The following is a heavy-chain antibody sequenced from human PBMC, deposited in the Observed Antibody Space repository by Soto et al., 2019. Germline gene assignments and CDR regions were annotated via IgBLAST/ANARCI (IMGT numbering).Heavy chain of an antibody. Sequence: QVQLQESGPGLVKPSETLSLTCTVSGASMIGNYWTWVRQPPGKGLEWIGNMFYSGTTNYNPSLKSRVIMSLDTSMNQFSLRLSSVTAADTAVYYCARPNMWYGKIQDWGQGTLVTVSS. CDR2: MFYSGTT. D-gene: IGHD2-15*01. V-gene: IGHV4-59*01. J-gene: IGHJ1*01. CDR3: ARPNMWYGKIQD. CDR1: GASMIGNY.